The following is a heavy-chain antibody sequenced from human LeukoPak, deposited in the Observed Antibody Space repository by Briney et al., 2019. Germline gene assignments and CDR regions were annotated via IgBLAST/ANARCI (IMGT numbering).Heavy chain of an antibody. J-gene: IGHJ4*02. D-gene: IGHD6-13*01. CDR2: IKEDGSEK. CDR1: GFTFSNYW. CDR3: ARDWGAAGLWDY. V-gene: IGHV3-7*05. Sequence: GESLKISCASSGFTFSNYWMSWVRQAPGKGLEWVANIKEDGSEKDYVDSVKGRFTISRDNAKNSLYLQMNSLRAEDTAIYYCARDWGAAGLWDYWGQGTLVTVSS.